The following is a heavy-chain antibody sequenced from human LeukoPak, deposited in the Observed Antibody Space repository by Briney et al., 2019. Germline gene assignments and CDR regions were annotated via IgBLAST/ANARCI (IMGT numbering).Heavy chain of an antibody. CDR2: ISYDGSNK. V-gene: IGHV3-30-3*01. Sequence: GGSLRLSCAASGFTFSSYAMHWVRQAPGKGLEWVAVISYDGSNKYYADSVKGRFTISRDNSKNTLYLQMNSLRAEDTAVYYCARVMTTVTKEDYWGQGTLVTVSS. CDR1: GFTFSSYA. J-gene: IGHJ4*02. CDR3: ARVMTTVTKEDY. D-gene: IGHD4-17*01.